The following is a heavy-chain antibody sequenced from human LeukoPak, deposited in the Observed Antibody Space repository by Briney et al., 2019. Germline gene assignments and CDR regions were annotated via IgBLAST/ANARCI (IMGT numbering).Heavy chain of an antibody. CDR1: GYTFTGYY. J-gene: IGHJ4*02. CDR2: INPNSGGT. V-gene: IGHV1-2*02. Sequence: ASVKVSCKASGYTFTGYYMHWVRQAPGQGLEWMGWINPNSGGTNYAQKFQGRVTMTRDTSISTAYMELSRLGSDGTAVYYCARGCSGSCAVDYWGQGTLVTVSS. CDR3: ARGCSGSCAVDY. D-gene: IGHD1-26*01.